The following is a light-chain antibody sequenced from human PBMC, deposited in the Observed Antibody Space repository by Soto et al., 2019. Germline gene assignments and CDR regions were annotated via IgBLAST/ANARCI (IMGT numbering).Light chain of an antibody. CDR2: EVS. V-gene: IGLV2-14*01. CDR3: SSCTRISTYV. Sequence: QSAVTQPACVSGSPGQSVTISCTGTSSDIGASNYVSWYQQHPGKAPKLMIYEVSNRPSGVSNRFSGSKSGHTASLTISGLQAEDEGDYYCSSCTRISTYVFGVGTKVTVL. CDR1: SSDIGASNY. J-gene: IGLJ1*01.